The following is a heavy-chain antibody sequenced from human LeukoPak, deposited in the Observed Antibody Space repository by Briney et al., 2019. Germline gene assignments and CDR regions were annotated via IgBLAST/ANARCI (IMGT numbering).Heavy chain of an antibody. D-gene: IGHD2-2*01. V-gene: IGHV3-21*04. CDR3: ARGRSFEYGGSGFDP. CDR2: ISSSSSYI. CDR1: GFTFSSYS. J-gene: IGHJ5*02. Sequence: GGSLRLSCAASGFTFSSYSMNWVRQAPGKGLEWVSSISSSSSYIYYADSVKGRFTISRDNAKNSLYLQMNSLRSEDTAVYYCARGRSFEYGGSGFDPWGQGTLVTVSS.